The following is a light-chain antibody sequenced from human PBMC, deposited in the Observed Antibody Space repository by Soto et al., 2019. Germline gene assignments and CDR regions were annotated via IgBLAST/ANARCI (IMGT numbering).Light chain of an antibody. CDR3: QQYDSSTYT. CDR2: GAS. CDR1: QGVSTSY. V-gene: IGKV3-20*01. J-gene: IGKJ2*01. Sequence: EIVLTQSPGTLSLSPGERATLSCRASQGVSTSYLAWYQQKPGQAPRLLIYGASSRASGIPDRFSGSGSGTDFTLPINRLEPEDFAVYYCQQYDSSTYTFGQGTKLEIK.